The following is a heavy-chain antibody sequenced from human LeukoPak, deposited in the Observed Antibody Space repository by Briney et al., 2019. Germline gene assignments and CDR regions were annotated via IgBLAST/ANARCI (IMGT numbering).Heavy chain of an antibody. CDR2: IIPMFDTP. CDR3: ARAGIRGYCTNVTCSNWLDP. D-gene: IGHD2-8*01. J-gene: IGHJ5*02. V-gene: IGHV1-69*06. Sequence: GASVKVSCKASGDTFTTYAIIWVRQAPGQGLEWMGGIIPMFDTPNYAQRLQGRVTITADKSTKTAYMELTSLRSEDTAVYYCARAGIRGYCTNVTCSNWLDPWGQGTLVTVSS. CDR1: GDTFTTYA.